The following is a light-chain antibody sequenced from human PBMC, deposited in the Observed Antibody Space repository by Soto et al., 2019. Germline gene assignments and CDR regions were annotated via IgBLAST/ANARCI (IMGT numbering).Light chain of an antibody. Sequence: EIVMTQSPATLSVSPCEGATLSWRASQSVRSDLAWYQHKPGLAPRLLIYGVSTRATGIPVRFSGSGSGTEFTLSISSLQSEDSAIYYCQHYNNLPLTFGGGTKVDI. CDR2: GVS. CDR3: QHYNNLPLT. J-gene: IGKJ4*01. V-gene: IGKV3-15*01. CDR1: QSVRSD.